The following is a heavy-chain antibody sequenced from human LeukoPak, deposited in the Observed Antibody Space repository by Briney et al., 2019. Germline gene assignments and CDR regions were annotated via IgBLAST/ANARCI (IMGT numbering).Heavy chain of an antibody. J-gene: IGHJ4*02. CDR1: GGSFSGYY. D-gene: IGHD3-22*01. CDR2: INRSGST. V-gene: IGHV4-34*01. CDR3: ALYYYDSSDYYRFDY. Sequence: SETLSLTCAVCGGSFSGYYWSWIRQPPGKGLEWIGEINRSGSTNYNPSLKSRVTISVDTSKKQFSLKLSSVTAADTAVYYCALYYYDSSDYYRFDYWGRGTLVTVSS.